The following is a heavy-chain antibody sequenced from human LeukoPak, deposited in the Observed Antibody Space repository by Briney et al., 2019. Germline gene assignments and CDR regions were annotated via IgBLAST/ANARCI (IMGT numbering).Heavy chain of an antibody. V-gene: IGHV3-48*03. D-gene: IGHD2-15*01. J-gene: IGHJ4*02. Sequence: PGGSLRLSCAASGFTFSSYEMNWVRQAPGKGLEWISYINSSGSTIYNADSVKGRFTISRDNAKNSLYLQMNSLRVEDTASYYCVREGPRYCSGGSCPDYFDYWGQGTLVTVSS. CDR1: GFTFSSYE. CDR2: INSSGSTI. CDR3: VREGPRYCSGGSCPDYFDY.